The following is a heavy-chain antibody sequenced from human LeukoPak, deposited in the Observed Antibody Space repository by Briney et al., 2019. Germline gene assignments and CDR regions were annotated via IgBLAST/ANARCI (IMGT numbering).Heavy chain of an antibody. V-gene: IGHV3-23*01. D-gene: IGHD1-20*01. CDR2: ISGNAVST. Sequence: PGGSLRLSCAASGVTFSSCAMSWVRQAPGKGLEWVSAISGNAVSTYYADSVKGRFTISRDNSKNTLYLQMNSLRAEDTAVYYCAKEVYNWNRSPFDHWSQGTLVTVSP. CDR3: AKEVYNWNRSPFDH. J-gene: IGHJ4*02. CDR1: GVTFSSCA.